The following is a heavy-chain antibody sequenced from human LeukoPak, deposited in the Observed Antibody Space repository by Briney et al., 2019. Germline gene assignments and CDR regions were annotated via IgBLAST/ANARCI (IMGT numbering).Heavy chain of an antibody. D-gene: IGHD2-21*02. Sequence: ASVKVSCKASGYTFTTYYMHWVRQAPGQGLEWMGIINPTGGDTTYAQIFQGRVTMTRDTSTSTFYMELSSLRYEDTAMYYCARGPVVTAMAYNWFDPWGQGTLATVSS. V-gene: IGHV1-46*01. CDR2: INPTGGDT. CDR1: GYTFTTYY. J-gene: IGHJ5*02. CDR3: ARGPVVTAMAYNWFDP.